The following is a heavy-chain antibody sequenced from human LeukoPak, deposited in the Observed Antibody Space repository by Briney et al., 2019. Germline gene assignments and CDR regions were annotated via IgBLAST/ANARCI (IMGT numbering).Heavy chain of an antibody. Sequence: GASVKVSCKASGYTFTSYDINWVRQATGQGLEWMGWISAYNGNTNYAQKLQGRVTMTTDTSTSTAYMELRSLRSDDTAVYYCAREDHSNYNYWGQGTLVTVSS. CDR2: ISAYNGNT. D-gene: IGHD4-11*01. V-gene: IGHV1-18*01. CDR1: GYTFTSYD. CDR3: AREDHSNYNY. J-gene: IGHJ4*02.